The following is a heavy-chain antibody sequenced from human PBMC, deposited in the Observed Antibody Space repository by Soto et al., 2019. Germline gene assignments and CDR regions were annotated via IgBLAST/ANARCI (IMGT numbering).Heavy chain of an antibody. J-gene: IGHJ5*02. CDR2: ISSNSVYI. CDR1: GFTFRSFT. Sequence: KTGGSLRLSCAASGFTFRSFTMNWVRQAPGKGLEWVSTISSNSVYIYYTDALRGRFTTSRDNAKNSLHLQMNSLRAEDTAVYYCTRDASRDSSARGWFDPWGPGTLVTVSS. D-gene: IGHD6-13*01. CDR3: TRDASRDSSARGWFDP. V-gene: IGHV3-21*01.